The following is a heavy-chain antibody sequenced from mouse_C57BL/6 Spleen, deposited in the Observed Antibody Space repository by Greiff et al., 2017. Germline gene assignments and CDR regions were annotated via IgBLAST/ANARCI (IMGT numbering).Heavy chain of an antibody. CDR3: AREDGYDRKGAMDY. Sequence: QVQLQQPGAELVRPGTSVKLSCTASGYTFTSYWMHWVKQRPGQGLEWIGVIDPSDSYSNYNQKFKGKATLTVDTSSITAYMQLSSLASEDSAVYYCAREDGYDRKGAMDYWGQGTSVTVSS. J-gene: IGHJ4*01. CDR2: IDPSDSYS. V-gene: IGHV1-59*01. D-gene: IGHD2-2*01. CDR1: GYTFTSYW.